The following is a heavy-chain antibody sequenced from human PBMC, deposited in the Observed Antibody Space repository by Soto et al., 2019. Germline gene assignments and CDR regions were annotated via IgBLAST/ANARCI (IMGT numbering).Heavy chain of an antibody. CDR2: IYTSGST. CDR1: VGSISSYY. D-gene: IGHD6-19*01. J-gene: IGHJ4*02. Sequence: SETLSLTCTFSVGSISSYYWSCIRHPAGKGLEWIGRIYTSGSTNYNPSLKSRVTMSVDTSKNQFSMKLSSVTAADTAVYYCATLSIYRSGSHFDYWGQGPLLT. CDR3: ATLSIYRSGSHFDY. V-gene: IGHV4-4*07.